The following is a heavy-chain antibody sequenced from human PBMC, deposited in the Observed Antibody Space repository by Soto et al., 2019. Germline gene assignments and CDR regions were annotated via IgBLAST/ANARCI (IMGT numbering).Heavy chain of an antibody. CDR2: IWYDGSNK. J-gene: IGHJ4*02. Sequence: WGSLLLCSAASGFTFSSYGMPWVRQAPGKGLDWVAVIWYDGSNKYYADSVNGRFTISIDNSKNTLYLQMNSLRAEDTAVYYCARDQGMVRGVFDYWGQGTMVTVSS. D-gene: IGHD3-10*01. CDR1: GFTFSSYG. CDR3: ARDQGMVRGVFDY. V-gene: IGHV3-33*01.